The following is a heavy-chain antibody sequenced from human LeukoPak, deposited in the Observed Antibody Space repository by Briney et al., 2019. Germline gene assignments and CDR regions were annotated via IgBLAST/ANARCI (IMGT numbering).Heavy chain of an antibody. D-gene: IGHD3-9*01. Sequence: GSLRLSCAASGFIFSDHYMDWVRQAPGKGVEWVGRIRKRANGYTTEYAASVKGRFTISRGDSKNSLYLQMNSLKTEDTAVYYCAKDPGDILTGYRTDYWGQGTLVTVSS. V-gene: IGHV3-72*01. CDR1: GFIFSDHY. CDR3: AKDPGDILTGYRTDY. J-gene: IGHJ4*02. CDR2: IRKRANGYTT.